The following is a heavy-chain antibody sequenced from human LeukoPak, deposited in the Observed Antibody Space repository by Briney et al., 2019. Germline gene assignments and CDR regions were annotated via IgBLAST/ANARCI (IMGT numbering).Heavy chain of an antibody. V-gene: IGHV1-46*02. CDR2: INPSGGST. Sequence: ASVKVSCKSSGYTFNSYGITWVRQAPGQGLEWMGIINPSGGSTSYAQKFQGRVTMTRDMSTSTVYMELSSLRSEDTAVYYCARDPAGTDYYYMDVWGKGTTVTISS. J-gene: IGHJ6*03. D-gene: IGHD6-19*01. CDR1: GYTFNSYG. CDR3: ARDPAGTDYYYMDV.